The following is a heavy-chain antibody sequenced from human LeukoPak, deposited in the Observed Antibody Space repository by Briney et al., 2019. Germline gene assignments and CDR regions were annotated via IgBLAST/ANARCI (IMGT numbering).Heavy chain of an antibody. CDR2: IYPGDSDT. V-gene: IGHV5-51*01. J-gene: IGHJ4*02. D-gene: IGHD3-22*01. Sequence: GESLKISCKGSGYSFTSYWIGWVRQMPGNRLERMGIIYPGDSDTRYSPSFQGQVTISADKSISTAYLQRSSLKAADTAMYYCARQGSSGYSDYWGQGTLVTVSS. CDR3: ARQGSSGYSDY. CDR1: GYSFTSYW.